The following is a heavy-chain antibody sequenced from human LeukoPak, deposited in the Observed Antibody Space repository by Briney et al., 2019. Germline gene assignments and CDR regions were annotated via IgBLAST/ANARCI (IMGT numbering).Heavy chain of an antibody. D-gene: IGHD2-15*01. CDR1: GYTFTSYG. V-gene: IGHV1-18*01. CDR3: ARDTVLAAIFLSVPNYGMDV. J-gene: IGHJ6*02. CDR2: ISAYNGNT. Sequence: ASVKVSCKASGYTFTSYGISWVRQAPGQGLEWMGWISAYNGNTNYAQKLQGRVTMTTDTSTSTAYMELRSLRSDDTAVYYCARDTVLAAIFLSVPNYGMDVWGQGTTVTVSS.